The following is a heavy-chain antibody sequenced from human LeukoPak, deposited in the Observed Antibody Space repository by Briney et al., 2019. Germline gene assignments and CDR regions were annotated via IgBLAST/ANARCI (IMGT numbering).Heavy chain of an antibody. CDR3: ARGIVESPNWFDP. Sequence: GGSLRLSCAASGFTLSTYWMNWVRQAPGKGLEWVANIKHDGTQKYYVDYVKGRFTISRDNGKNSLYLQMNSLRADDTAVYYCARGIVESPNWFDPWGQGTLVTVSS. CDR2: IKHDGTQK. V-gene: IGHV3-7*05. CDR1: GFTLSTYW. D-gene: IGHD1-26*01. J-gene: IGHJ5*02.